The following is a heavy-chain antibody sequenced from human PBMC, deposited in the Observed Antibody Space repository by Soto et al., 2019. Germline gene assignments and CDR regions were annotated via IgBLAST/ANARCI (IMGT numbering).Heavy chain of an antibody. CDR3: ARPHYSITMVRGVRFDP. Sequence: QLQLQESGPGLVKPSETLSLTCTVSGGSISSSSYYWGWIRQPPGKGLEWIGSIYYSGSTYYNPSLKSRVTISVDTSKNQFSLKLSSVTAADTAVYYCARPHYSITMVRGVRFDPWGQGTLVTVSS. J-gene: IGHJ5*02. V-gene: IGHV4-39*01. D-gene: IGHD3-10*01. CDR2: IYYSGST. CDR1: GGSISSSSYY.